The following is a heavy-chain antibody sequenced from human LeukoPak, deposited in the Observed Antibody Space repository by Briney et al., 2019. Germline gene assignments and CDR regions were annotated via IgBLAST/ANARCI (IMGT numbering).Heavy chain of an antibody. CDR2: TSGDGDKA. Sequence: AGNLSCSAAASGFTFTTYAINWVPQAQGNELEWFSGTSGDGDKAYYADSVNGRFTISRDNSRNTVSLHMSSLRAEDTALYYCAKDLALAGTGGGFDAWGQGTRVAVSS. CDR1: GFTFTTYA. J-gene: IGHJ3*01. V-gene: IGHV3-23*01. D-gene: IGHD6-19*01. CDR3: AKDLALAGTGGGFDA.